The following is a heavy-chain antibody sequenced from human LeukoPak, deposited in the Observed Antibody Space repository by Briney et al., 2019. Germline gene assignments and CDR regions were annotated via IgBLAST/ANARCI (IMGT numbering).Heavy chain of an antibody. CDR3: AKDYERYSSSWYIDY. V-gene: IGHV3-48*01. J-gene: IGHJ4*02. CDR1: GFTFSSYS. D-gene: IGHD6-13*01. CDR2: ISSSSSTI. Sequence: GGSLRLSCAASGFTFSSYSMNWVRQAPGKGLEWVSYISSSSSTIYYADSVKGRFTISRDNSKNTLYLQMNSLRAEDTAVYYRAKDYERYSSSWYIDYWGQGTLVTVSS.